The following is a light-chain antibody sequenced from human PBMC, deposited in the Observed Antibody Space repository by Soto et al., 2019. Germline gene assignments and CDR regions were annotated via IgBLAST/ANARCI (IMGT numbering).Light chain of an antibody. J-gene: IGLJ2*01. CDR2: DVS. V-gene: IGLV2-11*01. CDR3: CSYAGSVV. CDR1: SSDVGGYNY. Sequence: QSVLTQPRSVSGSPGQSVTISCTGTSSDVGGYNYVSWYQQHPGKAPKLMIYDVSKRPSGVPDRFSGSKSGNTASLTSAGLEAEEEADYYCCSYAGSVVFGGGTKLTVL.